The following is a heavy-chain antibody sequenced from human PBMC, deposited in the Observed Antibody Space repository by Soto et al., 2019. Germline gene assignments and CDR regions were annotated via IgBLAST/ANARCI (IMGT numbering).Heavy chain of an antibody. CDR3: ARGGYSGYDGSGGYYYGMDV. D-gene: IGHD5-12*01. Sequence: QVQLQESGPGLVKPSQTLSLTCTVSGGSISSGGYYWSWIRQHPGKGLEWIGYIYYSGSTYYNPSLKSRVTISVDTSKSQFSLKLSSVTAADTAVYYCARGGYSGYDGSGGYYYGMDVWGQGTTVTVSS. J-gene: IGHJ6*02. V-gene: IGHV4-31*03. CDR2: IYYSGST. CDR1: GGSISSGGYY.